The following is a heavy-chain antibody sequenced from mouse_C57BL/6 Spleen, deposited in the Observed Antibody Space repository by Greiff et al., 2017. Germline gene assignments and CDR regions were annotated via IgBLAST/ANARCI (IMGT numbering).Heavy chain of an antibody. Sequence: QVQLQQSGPELVKPGASVKISCKASGYAFSNSWMNWVKQRPGKGLEWIGRIYPGDGDTNYNGKFKGKATLTADKSSSTAYMQLSSLTSEDSAVYFCARAGEYYGFLFDYWGQGTTVTVSS. CDR1: GYAFSNSW. CDR2: IYPGDGDT. V-gene: IGHV1-82*01. D-gene: IGHD1-2*01. CDR3: ARAGEYYGFLFDY. J-gene: IGHJ2*01.